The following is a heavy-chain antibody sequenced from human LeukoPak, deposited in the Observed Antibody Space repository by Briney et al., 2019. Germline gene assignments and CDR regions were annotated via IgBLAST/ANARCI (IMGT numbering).Heavy chain of an antibody. CDR1: GGSLSSGSYY. D-gene: IGHD2-2*01. CDR2: VYYSGST. V-gene: IGHV4-61*01. Sequence: PSETLSLTCTVSGGSLSSGSYYWSWLRQPQGKGLEWIVYVYYSGSTNYNPSLKSRVTISLDASKNQFSLKLSSVTAADTAVYYCARGGGLYCSSTSCSNDWGQGTLVTVSS. CDR3: ARGGGLYCSSTSCSND. J-gene: IGHJ1*01.